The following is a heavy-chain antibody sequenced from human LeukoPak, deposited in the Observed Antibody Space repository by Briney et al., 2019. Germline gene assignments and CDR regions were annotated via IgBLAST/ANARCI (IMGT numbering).Heavy chain of an antibody. V-gene: IGHV4-38-2*01. CDR3: GSQSGSYLYWFDY. CDR1: GYSISSGYY. Sequence: PSETLSLTCAVSGYSISSGYYWGWIRQPPGKGLEWIGSIYHSGSTYYNPSLKSRVTISVDTSKNQFSLKLSSVTAADTAVYYCGSQSGSYLYWFDYWGQGTLVTVSS. J-gene: IGHJ4*02. D-gene: IGHD1-26*01. CDR2: IYHSGST.